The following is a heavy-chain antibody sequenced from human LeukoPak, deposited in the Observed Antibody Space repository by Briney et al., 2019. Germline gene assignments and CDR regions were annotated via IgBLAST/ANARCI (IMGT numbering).Heavy chain of an antibody. V-gene: IGHV3-23*01. J-gene: IGHJ4*02. CDR2: ISGSGGST. CDR3: AKDSCSSTSCCRYFDY. D-gene: IGHD2-2*01. Sequence: PGGSLRRSCASSGFTFSSYAMSWVRQAPGKGLEWVSAISGSGGSTYYADSVKGRFTISRDNSKNTLYLQMNSLRAEDTAVYYCAKDSCSSTSCCRYFDYWGQGALVTVSS. CDR1: GFTFSSYA.